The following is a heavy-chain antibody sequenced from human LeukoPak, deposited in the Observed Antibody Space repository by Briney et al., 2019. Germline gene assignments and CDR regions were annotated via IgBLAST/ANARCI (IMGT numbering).Heavy chain of an antibody. CDR3: ARDEYGGYVASRDYYYYYGMDV. V-gene: IGHV3-64*01. D-gene: IGHD5-12*01. Sequence: GGSLRLSCAASGFTFSSYAMHWVRQAPGKGLEYVSAISSNGGSTYYANSVKGRFTISRDNSKNTLYLQMGSLRAEDMAVYYCARDEYGGYVASRDYYYYYGMDVWGQGTTVTVSS. CDR1: GFTFSSYA. CDR2: ISSNGGST. J-gene: IGHJ6*02.